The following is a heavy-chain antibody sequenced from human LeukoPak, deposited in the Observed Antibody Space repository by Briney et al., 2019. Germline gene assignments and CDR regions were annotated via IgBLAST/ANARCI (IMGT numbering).Heavy chain of an antibody. CDR3: ARGWRRDQWLLFNCYYGMDV. Sequence: SVKVSCKASGGTFSSYAISWVRQAPGQGLEWMGGIIPIFGTANYAQKFQGRVTITADESTSTAYMELSSLRPEDTAVYYCARGWRRDQWLLFNCYYGMDVWGQGTTVTVSS. V-gene: IGHV1-69*01. D-gene: IGHD6-19*01. CDR1: GGTFSSYA. J-gene: IGHJ6*02. CDR2: IIPIFGTA.